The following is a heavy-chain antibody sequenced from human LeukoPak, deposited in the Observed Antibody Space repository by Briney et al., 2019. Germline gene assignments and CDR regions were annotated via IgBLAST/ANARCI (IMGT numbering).Heavy chain of an antibody. D-gene: IGHD3-9*01. CDR2: ISWNSGSI. J-gene: IGHJ4*02. CDR1: GFTFDDYA. CDR3: ARRSSTSTGYYDFDY. V-gene: IGHV3-9*01. Sequence: GGSLRLSCAASGFTFDDYAMHWVRQAPGKGLEWVSGISWNSGSIGYADSVKGRFTISRDNAKNSLYLQMNSLRAEDTAVYYCARRSSTSTGYYDFDYWGQGTLVTVSS.